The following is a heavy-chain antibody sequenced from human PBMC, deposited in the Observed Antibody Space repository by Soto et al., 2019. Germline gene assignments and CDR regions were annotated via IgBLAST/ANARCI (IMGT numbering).Heavy chain of an antibody. CDR2: IYPDDSDT. CDR1: GDTFTDYW. J-gene: IGHJ6*02. CDR3: ARISRVPAKGRNSGMDV. Sequence: GESLKISCRCSGDTFTDYWIAWVRQMPGKGLEWMGSIYPDDSDTRYSPSFQGQGTNSADKSITTPYLHWSSLKASDNAMYFCARISRVPAKGRNSGMDVWGQGATVTVSS. V-gene: IGHV5-51*01. D-gene: IGHD2-15*01.